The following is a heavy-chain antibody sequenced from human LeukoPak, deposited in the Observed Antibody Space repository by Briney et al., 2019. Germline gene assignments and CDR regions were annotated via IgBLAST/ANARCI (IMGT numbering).Heavy chain of an antibody. J-gene: IGHJ4*02. CDR2: ISSSSSTM. CDR3: ARAIFPDGSGSRYFDY. Sequence: GGSLRLSCAASGFTFSSYSMNWVRQAPGKGLEWVSYISSSSSTMYYADSVKGRFTISRDNAKNSLYLQMNSMRDEDTAVYYCARAIFPDGSGSRYFDYWGQGPLVTVSS. CDR1: GFTFSSYS. D-gene: IGHD3-10*01. V-gene: IGHV3-48*02.